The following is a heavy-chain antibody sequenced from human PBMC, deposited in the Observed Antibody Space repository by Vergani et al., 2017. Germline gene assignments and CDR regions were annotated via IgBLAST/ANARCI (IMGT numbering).Heavy chain of an antibody. V-gene: IGHV3-23*01. CDR2: NSVSGGST. Sequence: EVQLWESGGGLVQPGGSLRLSCAASGFTFSSFAMSWVRQAPGKGLEWVSTNSVSGGSTYYADSVKGRFTISRDNSKNTLYLQMNSLRAEDTAVYYCAKDRYCSSTSCYGYMDVWGKGTTVTVSS. D-gene: IGHD2-2*01. J-gene: IGHJ6*03. CDR1: GFTFSSFA. CDR3: AKDRYCSSTSCYGYMDV.